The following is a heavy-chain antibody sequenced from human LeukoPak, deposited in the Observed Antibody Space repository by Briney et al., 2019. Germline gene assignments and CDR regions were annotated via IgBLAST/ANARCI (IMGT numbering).Heavy chain of an antibody. CDR1: GFTFSSYG. Sequence: GASLRLSRAASGFTFSSYGMHWVRQAPGKGLEWVTFISYDGSYTYHADSVKGRFSISRDNAKNTLYLQMNSLRAEDTAVYYCATVRGYSAYDFSSWGQGTLVTVSS. D-gene: IGHD5-12*01. CDR3: ATVRGYSAYDFSS. J-gene: IGHJ5*02. CDR2: ISYDGSYT. V-gene: IGHV3-30*03.